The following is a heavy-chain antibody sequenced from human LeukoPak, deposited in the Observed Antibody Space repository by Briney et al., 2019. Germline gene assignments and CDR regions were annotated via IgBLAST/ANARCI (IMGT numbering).Heavy chain of an antibody. CDR2: ISSSSSTI. J-gene: IGHJ6*03. CDR1: GFTFSSYS. V-gene: IGHV3-48*01. Sequence: PGGSLRLSCAASGFTFSSYSMNWVRQAPGKGLEWGSYISSSSSTIYYADSVKGRFTISRDNAKNSPYLQMNSLSAEDTAVYYCAREGHYYYYYMDVWGKGTTVTVSS. CDR3: AREGHYYYYYMDV.